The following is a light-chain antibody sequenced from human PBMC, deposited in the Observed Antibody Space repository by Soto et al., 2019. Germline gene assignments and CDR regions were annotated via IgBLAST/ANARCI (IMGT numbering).Light chain of an antibody. J-gene: IGKJ1*01. CDR1: QSVSSTF. Sequence: EIVLTQSPGSLSLSPGERATLSCRASQSVSSTFFAWYQQKPGQAPRLLIYGASSRATGIPDRFSGSGSGTDFTLTISRLEPEDFAVYYWQQYASSLTFGQGNKVEIK. V-gene: IGKV3-20*01. CDR3: QQYASSLT. CDR2: GAS.